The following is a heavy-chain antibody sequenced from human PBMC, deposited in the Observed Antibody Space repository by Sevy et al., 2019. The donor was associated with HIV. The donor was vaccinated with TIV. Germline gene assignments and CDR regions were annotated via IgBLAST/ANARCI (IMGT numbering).Heavy chain of an antibody. D-gene: IGHD3-16*01. V-gene: IGHV3-30*18. CDR3: AKNRPPGGSYFSRHGMDV. CDR1: GFTFSTYD. Sequence: GGSLRLSCAASGFTFSTYDMHWVRQAPGKGLEWVAIISHDGSYRYYADSVRGRFSMSRDSSKNTLYLQMSGLSIEDTAVYYCAKNRPPGGSYFSRHGMDVWARGTTVTVSS. J-gene: IGHJ6*02. CDR2: ISHDGSYR.